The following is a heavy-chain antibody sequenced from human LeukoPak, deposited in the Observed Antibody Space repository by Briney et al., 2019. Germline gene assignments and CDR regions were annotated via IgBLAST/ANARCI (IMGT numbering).Heavy chain of an antibody. Sequence: PSETLSLTCAVYGGSFSGYYWSWIRQPPGKVLEWIGEINHSGRTNYNPSLKSRVTLSVDAYTTQFSLKLSSVTAADTDVYYYARGRDILTGYYSVDYWGQGTLVTVSS. D-gene: IGHD3-9*01. V-gene: IGHV4-34*01. CDR1: GGSFSGYY. CDR3: ARGRDILTGYYSVDY. CDR2: INHSGRT. J-gene: IGHJ4*02.